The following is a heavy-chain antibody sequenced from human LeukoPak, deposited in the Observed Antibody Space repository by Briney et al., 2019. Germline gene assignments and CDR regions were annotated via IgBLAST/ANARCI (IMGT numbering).Heavy chain of an antibody. Sequence: SETLSLTCAVYGGSFSVYYWSWIRQPPGKGLEWIGEINHSGSTNYNPSLESRVSISVDTSKNQFSLKLNSVTAADTAVYYCAREGHYFGSGSYYARFNWFDPWGQGTLVTVSS. CDR1: GGSFSVYY. D-gene: IGHD3-10*01. CDR3: AREGHYFGSGSYYARFNWFDP. CDR2: INHSGST. J-gene: IGHJ5*02. V-gene: IGHV4-34*01.